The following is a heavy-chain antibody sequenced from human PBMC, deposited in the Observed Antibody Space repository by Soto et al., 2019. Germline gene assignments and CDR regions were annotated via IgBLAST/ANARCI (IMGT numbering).Heavy chain of an antibody. D-gene: IGHD3-22*01. CDR3: ASGDSYDGTTYRSRAHDY. V-gene: IGHV3-30-3*01. CDR1: GFTFSIHA. Sequence: QVPLVESGGGVVQPGRSLRLSCAVSGFTFSIHAMHWVRQAPGKGLEWVAVISYHGINKHHADSVEGRFTISRDNSKNTLYLQMNSLRGDDTAVYYCASGDSYDGTTYRSRAHDYWGQGTLVTVSS. CDR2: ISYHGINK. J-gene: IGHJ4*02.